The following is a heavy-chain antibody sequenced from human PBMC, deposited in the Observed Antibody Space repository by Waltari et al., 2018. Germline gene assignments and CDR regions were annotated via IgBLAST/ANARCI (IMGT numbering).Heavy chain of an antibody. V-gene: IGHV1-18*01. CDR2: ISAYNGNT. J-gene: IGHJ4*02. CDR1: GYTFTSYG. CDR3: ARDGLYYDSSGYYYAPGEY. D-gene: IGHD3-22*01. Sequence: QVKLVQSGAEVKKPGASVKVSCKASGYTFTSYGISWVRLAPGQGLDWMGWISAYNGNTNHAQKLQGRVTMTTDTSTSTAYMELRSLRSDDTAVYYCARDGLYYDSSGYYYAPGEYWGQGTLVTVSS.